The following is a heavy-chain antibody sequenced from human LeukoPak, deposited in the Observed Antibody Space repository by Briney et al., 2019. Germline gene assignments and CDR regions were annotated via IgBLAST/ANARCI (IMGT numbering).Heavy chain of an antibody. CDR3: ASEDCSGGSCYSWIY. Sequence: ASVKVSCKASGYTFTGYYMHWVRQAPGQGLEWMGRINPNSGATNYAQKFQGRVTMTRDTSISTAYMELSRLRSDDTAVFYCASEDCSGGSCYSWIYWGQGTLVTVSS. CDR1: GYTFTGYY. D-gene: IGHD2-15*01. V-gene: IGHV1-2*06. CDR2: INPNSGAT. J-gene: IGHJ4*02.